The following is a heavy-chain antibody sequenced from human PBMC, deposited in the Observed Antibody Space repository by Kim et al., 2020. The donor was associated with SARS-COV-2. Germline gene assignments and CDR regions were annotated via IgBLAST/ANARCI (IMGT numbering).Heavy chain of an antibody. Sequence: STSYADPGKGRFTISRDNSKNTLYLQMNSLRAEDTAVYYCAKVTMVRGVRWGQGTMVTVSS. D-gene: IGHD3-10*01. CDR2: ST. CDR3: AKVTMVRGVR. J-gene: IGHJ3*01. V-gene: IGHV3-23*01.